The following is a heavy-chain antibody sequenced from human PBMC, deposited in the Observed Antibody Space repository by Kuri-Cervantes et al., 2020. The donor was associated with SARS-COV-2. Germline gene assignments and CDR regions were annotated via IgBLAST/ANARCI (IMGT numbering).Heavy chain of an antibody. J-gene: IGHJ5*02. CDR2: IYYSGST. D-gene: IGHD3-3*01. Sequence: GSLRLSCTVSGGSISSSSYYWGWIRQPPGKGLEWIGSIYYSGSTYYNPSLKSRVTMSVDTSKNRFSLKLSSVTAADTAVYYCARQMMSSITIFGVVITRNWFDPWGQGTLVTVSS. V-gene: IGHV4-39*01. CDR3: ARQMMSSITIFGVVITRNWFDP. CDR1: GGSISSSSYY.